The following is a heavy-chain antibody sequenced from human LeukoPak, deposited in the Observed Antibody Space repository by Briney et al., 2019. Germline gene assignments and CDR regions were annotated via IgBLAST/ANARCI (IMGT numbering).Heavy chain of an antibody. V-gene: IGHV1-24*01. J-gene: IGHJ6*03. CDR3: ARVIVAYYYYMDV. D-gene: IGHD5-12*01. Sequence: ASVKVSCKVSGYSLSELSMHWVRQVSGKGLEWMGGFDPEDGKTIYAQKFQGRVTMTEDTSTETAYMELSSLRSEDTAVYYCARVIVAYYYYMDVWGKGTTVTVSS. CDR1: GYSLSELS. CDR2: FDPEDGKT.